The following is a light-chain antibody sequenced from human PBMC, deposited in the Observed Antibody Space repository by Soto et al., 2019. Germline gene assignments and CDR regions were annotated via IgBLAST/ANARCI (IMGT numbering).Light chain of an antibody. CDR1: QDISNY. J-gene: IGKJ5*01. CDR3: QKYDNLSST. CDR2: DAS. V-gene: IGKV1-33*01. Sequence: DIQMTQSPSSLSASVGDRVTITSQASQDISNYLNWYQQKPGKAPKLLIYDASNLETGVPSTFSGSGSGTDFTFTISSQQHEDIATYYCQKYDNLSSTFGQGTRLEI.